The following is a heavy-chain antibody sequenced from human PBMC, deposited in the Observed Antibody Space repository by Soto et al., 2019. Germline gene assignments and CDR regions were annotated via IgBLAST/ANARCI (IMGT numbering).Heavy chain of an antibody. CDR3: ARVGRYCSGGSCNSDWYFDL. CDR2: TRNKANSYTT. J-gene: IGHJ2*01. CDR1: GFTFSDHY. V-gene: IGHV3-72*01. D-gene: IGHD2-15*01. Sequence: EVQLVESGGGLVQPGGSLRLSCAASGFTFSDHYMDWVRQAPGKGLEWVGRTRNKANSYTTEYAAYVKGRFTISRDDSKDSLYLQMNSLKTEDTPVYYCARVGRYCSGGSCNSDWYFDLWGRGILVTVSS.